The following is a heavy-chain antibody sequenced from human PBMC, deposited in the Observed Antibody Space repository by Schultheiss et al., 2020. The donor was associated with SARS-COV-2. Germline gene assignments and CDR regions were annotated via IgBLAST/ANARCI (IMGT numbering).Heavy chain of an antibody. CDR3: ARVVGHDYGIDY. D-gene: IGHD4-17*01. J-gene: IGHJ4*02. CDR1: GYTFTGYY. V-gene: IGHV1-18*04. CDR2: ISAYNGNT. Sequence: ASVKVSCKASGYTFTGYYMHWVRQAPGQGLEWMGWISAYNGNTNYAQKLQGRVTMTTDTSTSTAYMELSSLRSEDTAVYYCARVVGHDYGIDYWGQGTLVTVSS.